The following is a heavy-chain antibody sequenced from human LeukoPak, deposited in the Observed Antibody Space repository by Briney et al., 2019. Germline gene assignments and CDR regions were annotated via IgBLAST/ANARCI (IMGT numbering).Heavy chain of an antibody. V-gene: IGHV4-34*01. Sequence: SETLCLTCAVYGGSFHGYYWSWIRQPPGKGLEWIGEINLSGSTNYNPSLKSRVTISVDTSKNQFSLKLSSVTAAITVVDYCARCSNVLLGVYYFDYAGQGTLVTVSS. CDR3: ARCSNVLLGVYYFDY. CDR2: INLSGST. D-gene: IGHD3-10*01. CDR1: GGSFHGYY. J-gene: IGHJ4*02.